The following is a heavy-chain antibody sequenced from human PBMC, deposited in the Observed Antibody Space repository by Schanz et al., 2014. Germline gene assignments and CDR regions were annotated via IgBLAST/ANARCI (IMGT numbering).Heavy chain of an antibody. J-gene: IGHJ4*02. V-gene: IGHV3-11*06. D-gene: IGHD3-10*01. CDR1: GFTFSDYY. CDR2: ISGTTTYT. CDR3: ARVPYGSGSYWDY. Sequence: VQLLESGGGLVQPGGSLRLSCAASGFTFSDYYMSWIRQAPGKGLEWVSYISGTTTYTNYADSVKGRFTISRENAKNSLYLQMNSLRAGDTAVYYCARVPYGSGSYWDYWGQGTLVTVSS.